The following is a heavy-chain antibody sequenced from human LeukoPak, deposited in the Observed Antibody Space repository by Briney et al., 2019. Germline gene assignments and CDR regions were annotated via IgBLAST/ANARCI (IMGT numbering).Heavy chain of an antibody. J-gene: IGHJ5*02. V-gene: IGHV3-48*03. Sequence: GGSLRLSCAASGFTFSSYEMNWVRQAPGKGLEWVSYISSSGSTVYYADSVKGRFTISRDNAKNSLYLQMNSLRAEDTAVYYCARGGVLPNWFDPWGQGTLVTVSS. CDR3: ARGGVLPNWFDP. D-gene: IGHD3-10*01. CDR1: GFTFSSYE. CDR2: ISSSGSTV.